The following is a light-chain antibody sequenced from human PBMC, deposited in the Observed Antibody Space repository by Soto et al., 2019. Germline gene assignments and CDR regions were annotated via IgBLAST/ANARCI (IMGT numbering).Light chain of an antibody. Sequence: QSALTQPASVSGSPGQSITTSCTGTSSDVGGYNFVSWYQQHPGKAPKLMIYDVTNRPSGVSNRFSGSKSGNTASLTISGLQAEDEADYYCLSYSSSTSPYVLGTGTKVTVL. CDR2: DVT. CDR1: SSDVGGYNF. J-gene: IGLJ1*01. V-gene: IGLV2-14*01. CDR3: LSYSSSTSPYV.